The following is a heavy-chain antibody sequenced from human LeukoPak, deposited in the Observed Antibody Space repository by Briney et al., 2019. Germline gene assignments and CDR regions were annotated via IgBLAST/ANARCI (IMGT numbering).Heavy chain of an antibody. J-gene: IGHJ4*02. D-gene: IGHD3-10*01. V-gene: IGHV3-21*01. Sequence: GGSLRLSCAASGFTFSSYSMNWVRQAPGKGLEWVSSISSGSYIYYADSVKGRFTISRDNAKNSLYLQMNSPRAEDTVLYYRAGSYFGSGSYYKPLGYWGQGTLVTVSS. CDR1: GFTFSSYS. CDR3: AGSYFGSGSYYKPLGY. CDR2: ISSGSYI.